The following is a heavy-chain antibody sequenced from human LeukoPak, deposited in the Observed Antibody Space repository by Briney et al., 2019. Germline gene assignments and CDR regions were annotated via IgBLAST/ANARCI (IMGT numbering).Heavy chain of an antibody. CDR1: GFTFSSYW. V-gene: IGHV3-7*01. Sequence: PGGSLRLSCAASGFTFSSYWMIWVRQAPGKGLEWVANIQQDGSEKYYVDSVKGRFTISRDNAKNSLYLQMNSLRAEDTAVYYCARETVTGTDAFDIWGQGTMVTVSS. J-gene: IGHJ3*02. D-gene: IGHD6-19*01. CDR3: ARETVTGTDAFDI. CDR2: IQQDGSEK.